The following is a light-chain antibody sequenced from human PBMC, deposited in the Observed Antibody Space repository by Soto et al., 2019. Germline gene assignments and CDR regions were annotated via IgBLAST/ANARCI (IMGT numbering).Light chain of an antibody. V-gene: IGLV2-8*01. CDR1: SSDVGGYNF. Sequence: SVLTQPPSASGSPGQSVTISCTGASSDVGGYNFVSWYQQHPGKAPKLMIYDVTKRPSGVPDRFSGSKSGNTASLTVSGLQADDEADYYCSSYAGSSVPVAFGGGTKVTVL. CDR3: SSYAGSSVPVA. J-gene: IGLJ2*01. CDR2: DVT.